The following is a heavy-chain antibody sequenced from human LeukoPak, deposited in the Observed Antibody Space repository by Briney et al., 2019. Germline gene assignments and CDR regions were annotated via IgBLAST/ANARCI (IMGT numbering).Heavy chain of an antibody. J-gene: IGHJ6*03. CDR1: GITLSNYG. CDR3: ARDSGYDFWSGYHNYYYMDV. D-gene: IGHD3-3*01. CDR2: ISGSGGST. V-gene: IGHV3-23*01. Sequence: GGSLRLSCAVSGITLSNYGMSWVRQAPGKGLEWVAGISGSGGSTNYADSVKGRFTISRDNPKNTLFLQMNSLRAEDTAVYYCARDSGYDFWSGYHNYYYMDVWGKGTTVTVSS.